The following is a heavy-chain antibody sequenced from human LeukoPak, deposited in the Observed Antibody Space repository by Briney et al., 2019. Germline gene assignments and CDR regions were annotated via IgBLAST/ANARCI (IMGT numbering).Heavy chain of an antibody. D-gene: IGHD1-26*01. V-gene: IGHV1-24*01. J-gene: IGHJ4*02. CDR1: GYTLTELS. CDR3: ALSVVGATYFDY. CDR2: FDPEDGET. Sequence: ASVKVSCKVSGYTLTELSMHWVRQAPGKGLEWMGGFDPEDGETIYAQKFQGRVTMTEDTSTDTAYMELSSLRSEDTAVYYCALSVVGATYFDYWGQGTLVTVSS.